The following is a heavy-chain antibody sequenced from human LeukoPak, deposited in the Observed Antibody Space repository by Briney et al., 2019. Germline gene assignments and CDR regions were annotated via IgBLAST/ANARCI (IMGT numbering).Heavy chain of an antibody. CDR2: IYTSGST. V-gene: IGHV4-4*07. CDR1: GGSISSYY. CDR3: ARVRRDGYTTDALDI. J-gene: IGHJ3*02. Sequence: PSETLSLTCTVSGGSISSYYWSWIRQPAGKGLEWIGRIYTSGSTNYNPSLKSRVTMSVDTSKNQFSLKLSSVTAADTAVYYCARVRRDGYTTDALDIWGQGTMVTVSS. D-gene: IGHD5-24*01.